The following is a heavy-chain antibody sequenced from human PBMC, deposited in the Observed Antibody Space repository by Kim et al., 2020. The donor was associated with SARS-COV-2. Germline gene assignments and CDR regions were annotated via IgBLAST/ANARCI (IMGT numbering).Heavy chain of an antibody. CDR2: ISGSGGST. CDR1: GFTFSSYA. D-gene: IGHD2-2*01. Sequence: GGSLRLSCAASGFTFSSYAMSWVRQAPGKGLEWVSAISGSGGSTYYADSVKGRFTISRDNSKNTLYLQMNSLRAEDTAVYYCAKSSFVGGKIVVVPAAILGYYYGMDVWGQGTTVTVSS. CDR3: AKSSFVGGKIVVVPAAILGYYYGMDV. V-gene: IGHV3-23*01. J-gene: IGHJ6*02.